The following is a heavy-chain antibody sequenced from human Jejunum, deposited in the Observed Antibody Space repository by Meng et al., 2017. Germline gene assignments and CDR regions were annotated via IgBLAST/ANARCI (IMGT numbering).Heavy chain of an antibody. J-gene: IGHJ6*02. Sequence: GGSLRLSCGASTLRFKSYAMTWVRQAPGKGLEWVSAIRDDYASTDYAESVEGRFSISRDDSENTLFLEMNSLRVEDTAVYYCARTPLYDSSRYYCVLFHCGMDVWGQGTTVTVSS. V-gene: IGHV3-23*01. CDR2: IRDDYAST. CDR1: TLRFKSYA. CDR3: ARTPLYDSSRYYCVLFHCGMDV. D-gene: IGHD3-22*01.